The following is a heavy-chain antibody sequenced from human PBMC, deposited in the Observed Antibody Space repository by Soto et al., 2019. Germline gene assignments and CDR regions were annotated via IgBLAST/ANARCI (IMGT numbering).Heavy chain of an antibody. CDR3: ASTITMVQGHGMDV. D-gene: IGHD3-10*01. CDR2: IWYDGSNK. J-gene: IGHJ6*02. CDR1: GFTFSSYG. V-gene: IGHV3-33*01. Sequence: PGGSLRLSCAASGFTFSSYGMHWVRQAPGKGLEWVAVIWYDGSNKYYADSVKGRFTISRDNSKNTLYLQMNSLRAEDTAVYYCASTITMVQGHGMDVWGQGTTVTVSS.